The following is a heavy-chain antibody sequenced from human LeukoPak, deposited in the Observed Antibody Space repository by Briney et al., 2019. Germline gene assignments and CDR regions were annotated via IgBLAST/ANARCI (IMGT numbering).Heavy chain of an antibody. CDR1: GFTFSSYS. V-gene: IGHV3-48*01. CDR2: ISSSSSTI. J-gene: IGHJ3*02. CDR3: AREASSYYYDSSGYYSYDAFDI. Sequence: PGGSLRLSCAASGFTFSSYSMNWVRQAPGKGLEWVSYISSSSSTIYYADSVKGRFIISRDNAKNSLYLQMNSLRAEDTAVYYCAREASSYYYDSSGYYSYDAFDIWGQGTMVTVSS. D-gene: IGHD3-22*01.